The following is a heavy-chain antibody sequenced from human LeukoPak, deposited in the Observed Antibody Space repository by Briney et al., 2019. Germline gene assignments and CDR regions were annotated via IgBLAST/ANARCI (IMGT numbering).Heavy chain of an antibody. D-gene: IGHD4-17*01. CDR1: AFTFSRYA. CDR2: MSYDGSNE. CDR3: ARPGKLSQTVTSSPFDY. J-gene: IGHJ4*02. V-gene: IGHV3-30*04. Sequence: GGSLRLSCTTSAFTFSRYAMHWVRRAPGKGLEWLAVMSYDGSNEYYADSVKGRFTISRDNSKNTLYLQMNSLRAEDTAVYYCARPGKLSQTVTSSPFDYWGQGTLVTVSS.